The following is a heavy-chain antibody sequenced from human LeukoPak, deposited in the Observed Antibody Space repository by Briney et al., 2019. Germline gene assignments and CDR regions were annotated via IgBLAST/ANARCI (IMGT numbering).Heavy chain of an antibody. CDR3: ARLRAVSTSRDWFDP. J-gene: IGHJ5*02. Sequence: GGSLRLSCAASGFTFSNYNMNWVRQAPGKGLEWVSSISSSSNYIYYADSVQGRFTISRDNAKNSLYLQMNSLRAEDTAVYYCARLRAVSTSRDWFDPWGQGTLVTVSS. CDR1: GFTFSNYN. D-gene: IGHD5/OR15-5a*01. V-gene: IGHV3-21*01. CDR2: ISSSSNYI.